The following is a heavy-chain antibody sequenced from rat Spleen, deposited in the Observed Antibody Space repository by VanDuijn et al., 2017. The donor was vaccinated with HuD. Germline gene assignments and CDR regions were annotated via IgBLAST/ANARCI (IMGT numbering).Heavy chain of an antibody. CDR2: IWTAGST. D-gene: IGHD1-2*01. V-gene: IGHV2-30*01. Sequence: QVQLKESGPGLVQPSQTLSLTCTVSGFSLTDYNVHWLRQPTGKGLELMGMIWTAGSTDYNSVLKSRLSISRDTSKSQVFLRMNSLQTEDTATYYCAREPYYYSSYGMDVWGQGTSVTVSS. J-gene: IGHJ4*01. CDR3: AREPYYYSSYGMDV. CDR1: GFSLTDYN.